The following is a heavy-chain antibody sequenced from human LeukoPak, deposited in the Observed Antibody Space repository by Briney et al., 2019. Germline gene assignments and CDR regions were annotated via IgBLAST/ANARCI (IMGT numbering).Heavy chain of an antibody. D-gene: IGHD1-1*01. CDR2: IYGGGGT. CDR1: GFTVSSNY. Sequence: GGPLRLSCAASGFTVSSNYMSWVRQAPGKGLEWVSVIYGGGGTYYADSVTGRFTISRDDSKNTLYLQMNSLRAEDTAVYYCAGGVHNYFDSWGQGALVTVSS. J-gene: IGHJ4*02. V-gene: IGHV3-66*01. CDR3: AGGVHNYFDS.